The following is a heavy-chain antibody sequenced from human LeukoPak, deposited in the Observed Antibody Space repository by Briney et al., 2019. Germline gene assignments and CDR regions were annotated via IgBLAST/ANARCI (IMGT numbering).Heavy chain of an antibody. CDR1: GFTFSSYW. J-gene: IGHJ4*02. V-gene: IGHV3-7*03. CDR3: ARVGNYDILTGYYKGGLDY. D-gene: IGHD3-9*01. CDR2: IKQDGSEK. Sequence: PGGSLRLSCAASGFTFSSYWMSWVRQAPGKGLEWVANIKQDGSEKYYVDSVKGRFTISRDNAKNSLYLQMNSLRAEDTAVYYCARVGNYDILTGYYKGGLDYWGQGTLVTVSS.